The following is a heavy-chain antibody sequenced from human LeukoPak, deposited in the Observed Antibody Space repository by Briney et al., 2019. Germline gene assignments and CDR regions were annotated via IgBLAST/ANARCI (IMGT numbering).Heavy chain of an antibody. CDR2: ISGSGGST. CDR3: ARAGVVVVASYFDY. D-gene: IGHD2-15*01. Sequence: PGGSLRLSCAASGFTFSSYAMSWVRQAPGKGLEWVSAISGSGGSTYYADSVKGRFTISRDNSKNTLYLQMNSLRAEDTAVYYCARAGVVVVASYFDYWGQGTLVTVSS. V-gene: IGHV3-23*01. J-gene: IGHJ4*02. CDR1: GFTFSSYA.